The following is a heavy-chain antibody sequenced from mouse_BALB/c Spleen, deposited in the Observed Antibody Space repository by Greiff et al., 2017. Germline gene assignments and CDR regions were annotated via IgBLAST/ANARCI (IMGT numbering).Heavy chain of an antibody. D-gene: IGHD1-2*01. CDR1: GFNIKDYY. CDR2: IDPENGNT. J-gene: IGHJ2*01. CDR3: AREGTTATGY. Sequence: VQLQQSGAELVRPGALVKLSCKASGFNIKDYYMHWVKQRPEQGLEWIGWIDPENGNTIYDPKFPGKASITADTSSNTAYLQLSSLTSEDTAVYYCAREGTTATGYWGQGTTLTVSS. V-gene: IGHV14-1*02.